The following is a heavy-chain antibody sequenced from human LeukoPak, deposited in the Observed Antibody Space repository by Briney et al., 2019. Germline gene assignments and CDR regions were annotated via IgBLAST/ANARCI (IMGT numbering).Heavy chain of an antibody. D-gene: IGHD1-26*01. CDR2: IYNSGST. V-gene: IGHV4-59*08. CDR1: GSSIRSYY. CDR3: ARHPQYSNSVGDFDI. Sequence: SETLSLTCSVSGSSIRSYYWSWIRQPPGKGLEWIGYIYNSGSTNYNPSLKSRVTMPVDTSKNQFSLKLSSVTAADTAVYYCARHPQYSNSVGDFDIWGQGTMVTVSS. J-gene: IGHJ3*02.